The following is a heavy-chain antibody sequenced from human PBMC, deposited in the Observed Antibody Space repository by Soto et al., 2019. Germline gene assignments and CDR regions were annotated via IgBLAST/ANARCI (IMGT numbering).Heavy chain of an antibody. CDR1: GFTFDDYA. J-gene: IGHJ3*02. CDR2: ISWNSGSI. CDR3: AKGDYYYAVSRAFDI. Sequence: HPGGSLRLSCAAPGFTFDDYAMHWVRQAPGKGLEWVSGISWNSGSIGYADSVKGRFTISRDNAKNSLYLQMNSLRAEDTALYYCAKGDYYYAVSRAFDIWGQGTMVTVSS. V-gene: IGHV3-9*01. D-gene: IGHD3-10*01.